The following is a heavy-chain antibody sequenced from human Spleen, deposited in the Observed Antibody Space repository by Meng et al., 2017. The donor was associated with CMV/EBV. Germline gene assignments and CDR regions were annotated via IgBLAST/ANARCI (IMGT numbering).Heavy chain of an antibody. V-gene: IGHV4-39*01. D-gene: IGHD3-22*01. J-gene: IGHJ4*02. CDR3: ARLLGFYYDSSGSGLDY. Sequence: SMSSGGYFWACVRQPPGRVLEWLGNMHFSGSTYYSPSLESRVTISVDTSKNQFSLNLSSVIATDTAVYYCARLLGFYYDSSGSGLDYWGQGALVTVSS. CDR2: MHFSGST. CDR1: SMSSGGYF.